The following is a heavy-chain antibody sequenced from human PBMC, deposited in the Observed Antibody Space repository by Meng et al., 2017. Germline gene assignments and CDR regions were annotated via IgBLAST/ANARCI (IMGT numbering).Heavy chain of an antibody. CDR1: GFTFTGYY. CDR2: VNPNSGGT. D-gene: IGHD3-10*01. Sequence: VRLVHAGAEVKKTGASVKVSCKASGFTFTGYYMHWVRQAHGQGLEWMGRVNPNSGGTKYAQKFQGRVTMTRDTSISTAYMELSRLRSDDTAVYYCARGLYGSGSPREYFDYWGQGTLVTVSS. CDR3: ARGLYGSGSPREYFDY. V-gene: IGHV1-2*06. J-gene: IGHJ4*02.